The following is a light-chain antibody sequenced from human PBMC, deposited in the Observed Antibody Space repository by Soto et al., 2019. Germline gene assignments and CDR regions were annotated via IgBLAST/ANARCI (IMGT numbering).Light chain of an antibody. CDR2: GTS. CDR3: QQYGNSPIT. V-gene: IGKV3-20*01. CDR1: QSISRW. Sequence: TQSPSTLSASVGDRITITCRASQSISRWLAWYQQKTGQAHRLLIYGTSSRATGIQDRFSGSGSGTDFTLTISRLETEEFAVYYCQQYGNSPITFGQGTRLEIK. J-gene: IGKJ5*01.